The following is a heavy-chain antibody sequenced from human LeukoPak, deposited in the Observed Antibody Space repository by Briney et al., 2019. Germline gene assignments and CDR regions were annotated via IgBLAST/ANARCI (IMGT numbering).Heavy chain of an antibody. CDR2: INPNSGGT. J-gene: IGHJ5*02. V-gene: IGHV1-2*02. CDR3: AVLQEGFVYGDWFDP. D-gene: IGHD1-14*01. CDR1: RYTFTGYY. Sequence: ASVKVSCKASRYTFTGYYMHWVQQAPGQGLEWMGWINPNSGGTNYAQKFQGRVTMTRDTSISTAYMELSRLRSDDTAVYYCAVLQEGFVYGDWFDPWGQGTLVTVSS.